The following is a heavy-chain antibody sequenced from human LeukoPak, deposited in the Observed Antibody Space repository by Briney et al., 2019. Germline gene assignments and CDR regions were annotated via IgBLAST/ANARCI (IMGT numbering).Heavy chain of an antibody. CDR2: IRSDGSST. Sequence: GGSLRLSCVASGFSFSAYIMHWVRQAPGKGLEYVSAIRSDGSSTFYPNSVKGRFTISRDNSKSTLYLQMGSLRAEDTAVYYCARAGEPPYYYYYMDVWGKGTTVTVSS. V-gene: IGHV3-64*01. J-gene: IGHJ6*03. D-gene: IGHD7-27*01. CDR1: GFSFSAYI. CDR3: ARAGEPPYYYYYMDV.